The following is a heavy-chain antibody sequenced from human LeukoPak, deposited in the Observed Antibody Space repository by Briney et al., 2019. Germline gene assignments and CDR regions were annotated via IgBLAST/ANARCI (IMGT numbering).Heavy chain of an antibody. CDR1: GGSFSGYY. V-gene: IGHV4-34*01. CDR3: AIGHYYGSGSYFDY. Sequence: SETLSLTCAVYGGSFSGYYWSWIRQPPGKGLEGIGEINHSGSTNYNPSLKSRVTISVDTSKNQFSLKLSSVTAAGTAVYYCAIGHYYGSGSYFDYWGQGTLVTVSS. CDR2: INHSGST. J-gene: IGHJ4*02. D-gene: IGHD3-10*01.